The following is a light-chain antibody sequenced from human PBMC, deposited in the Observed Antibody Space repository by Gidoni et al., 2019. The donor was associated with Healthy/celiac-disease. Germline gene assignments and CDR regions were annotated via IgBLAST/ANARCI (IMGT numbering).Light chain of an antibody. CDR3: AAWDDSLSGSYV. V-gene: IGLV1-47*01. J-gene: IGLJ1*01. CDR1: SSNIGSNS. CDR2: RNK. Sequence: QSVLTQPPSASGTPGQRVTIACSGSSSNIGSNSVYWYQQRPGTAPKLLIYRNKQRPSGVPDRFSGSKSGTSASLAISGLRSEDEADYYCAAWDDSLSGSYVFGTGTKVTVL.